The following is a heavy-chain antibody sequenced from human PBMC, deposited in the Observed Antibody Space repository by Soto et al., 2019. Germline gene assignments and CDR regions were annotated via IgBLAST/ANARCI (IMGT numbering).Heavy chain of an antibody. Sequence: EVQLLESGGGLVQPGGSLRLSCAASGFTFSSYAMSWVRQAPGKGLEWVSAISGSGGSTYYADSVKGRFTISRDNSKNTLYLQMNSLRAEETAVYYWAKGVGATTLVYWGQGTLVTVSS. V-gene: IGHV3-23*01. CDR3: AKGVGATTLVY. CDR1: GFTFSSYA. CDR2: ISGSGGST. J-gene: IGHJ4*02. D-gene: IGHD1-26*01.